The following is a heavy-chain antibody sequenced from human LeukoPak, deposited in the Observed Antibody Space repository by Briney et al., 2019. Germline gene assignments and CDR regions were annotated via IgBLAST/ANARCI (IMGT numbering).Heavy chain of an antibody. J-gene: IGHJ4*02. CDR2: IITVNGDT. CDR1: GYTFTSYA. D-gene: IGHD3-16*01. CDR3: AREGGRAAFDY. Sequence: AASVKVSCKASGYTFTSYAVHWVRQAPGQSLEWMGWIITVNGDTKYSQKFQGRVTITADKSTSTAYMELSSLRSEDTAVYYCAREGGRAAFDYWGQGTLVTVSS. V-gene: IGHV1-3*04.